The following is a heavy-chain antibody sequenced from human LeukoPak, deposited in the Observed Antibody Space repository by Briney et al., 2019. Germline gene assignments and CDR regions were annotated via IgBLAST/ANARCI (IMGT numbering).Heavy chain of an antibody. CDR3: TRPYYYDSSGYRDF. CDR1: GFSVSGSA. D-gene: IGHD3-22*01. V-gene: IGHV3-73*01. Sequence: GRSLSLSRAASGFSVSGSAVRSARHPCGDGLEWVGCIRGKAHSSATASAASVKGRYTISRDDPKNTAYLQMNSLKTEDTAVYYCTRPYYYDSSGYRDFWGQGTLVTVSS. J-gene: IGHJ4*02. CDR2: IRGKAHSSAT.